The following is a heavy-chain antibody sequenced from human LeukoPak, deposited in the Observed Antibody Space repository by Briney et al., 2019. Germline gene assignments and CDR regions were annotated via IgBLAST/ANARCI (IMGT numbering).Heavy chain of an antibody. CDR2: IYPGDSDT. Sequence: GESLKISCKGSGYSFTSYWIGWVRQMPGKGLEWMGIIYPGDSDTRYSPSSQGQVTISADKSISTAYLQWSSLKASDTAMYYCARQGAGSGWYGDAFDIWGQGTMVTVSS. D-gene: IGHD6-19*01. CDR3: ARQGAGSGWYGDAFDI. CDR1: GYSFTSYW. J-gene: IGHJ3*02. V-gene: IGHV5-51*01.